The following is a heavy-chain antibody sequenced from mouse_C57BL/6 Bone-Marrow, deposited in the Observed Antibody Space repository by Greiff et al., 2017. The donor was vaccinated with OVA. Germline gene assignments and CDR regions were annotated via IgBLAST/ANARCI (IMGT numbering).Heavy chain of an antibody. Sequence: EVQLQESEGGLVQPGSSMKLSCTASGFTFSDYYMAWVRQVPEKGLEWVANINYDGSSTYYLDSLKSRFIISRDNAKNILYLQMSSLKSEDTATYYCARDPLVYFDVWGTGTTVTVSS. CDR2: INYDGSST. J-gene: IGHJ1*03. CDR3: ARDPLVYFDV. V-gene: IGHV5-16*01. CDR1: GFTFSDYY.